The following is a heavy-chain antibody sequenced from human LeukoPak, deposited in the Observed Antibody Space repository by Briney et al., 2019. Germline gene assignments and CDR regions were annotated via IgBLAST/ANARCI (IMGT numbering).Heavy chain of an antibody. J-gene: IGHJ4*02. CDR3: ASFRVGATANTY. CDR2: IIPIFGTA. D-gene: IGHD1-26*01. V-gene: IGHV1-69*13. CDR1: GGTFSSYA. Sequence: ASVKVSCKASGGTFSSYAISWVRQAPGQGLEWMGGIIPIFGTANYAQKFQGRVTITADESTSTAYMELSSLRSEDTAVYYCASFRVGATANTYWGQGTLVTVSS.